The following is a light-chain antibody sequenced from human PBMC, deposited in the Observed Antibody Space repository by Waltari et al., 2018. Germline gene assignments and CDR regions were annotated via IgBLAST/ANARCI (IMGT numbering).Light chain of an antibody. V-gene: IGLV2-14*01. Sequence: QSALTPPASVSGSPGQSVTISCPGTSRDVGGYNYFPWYQQHPGNAPKLMIYEVTHRPSGVSNRFSGSKSGNTASLTISGLQAEDEADYYCSSYTSSTYPVVFGGGTKLTVL. CDR2: EVT. CDR1: SRDVGGYNY. CDR3: SSYTSSTYPVV. J-gene: IGLJ2*01.